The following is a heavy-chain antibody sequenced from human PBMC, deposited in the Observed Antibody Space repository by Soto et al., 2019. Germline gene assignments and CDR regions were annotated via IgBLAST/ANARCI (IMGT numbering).Heavy chain of an antibody. CDR1: GGSFSGYY. D-gene: IGHD6-19*01. CDR2: INHSGST. J-gene: IGHJ4*02. CDR3: ASGSSGWYVFDY. Sequence: QVQLQQWGAGLLKPSETLSLTCAVYGGSFSGYYWSWIRQPPGKGLVWIGEINHSGSTNYNPSLKSRVTISVDTSKNQFSLKLSSVTAADTAVYYCASGSSGWYVFDYWGQGTLVTVSS. V-gene: IGHV4-34*01.